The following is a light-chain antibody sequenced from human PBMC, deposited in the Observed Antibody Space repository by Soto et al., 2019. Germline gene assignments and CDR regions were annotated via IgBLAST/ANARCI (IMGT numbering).Light chain of an antibody. CDR2: DVN. CDR1: SSDIGGLFNY. Sequence: QSALTQPASVSGSPGQSITISCTGTSSDIGGLFNYVSWYQQHPGKAPKLLIYDVNVRPSGVSDRFSGSKSGNTASLTSSGLQAEDEAAYFCSSYSSDATHVVFGGGTKLTVL. V-gene: IGLV2-14*03. J-gene: IGLJ2*01. CDR3: SSYSSDATHVV.